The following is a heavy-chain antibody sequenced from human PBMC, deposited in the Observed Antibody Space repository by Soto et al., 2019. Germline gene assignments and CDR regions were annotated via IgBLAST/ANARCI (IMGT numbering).Heavy chain of an antibody. CDR1: GGSISSYY. CDR3: ARLLWSRGDWFDP. D-gene: IGHD3-10*01. V-gene: IGHV4-59*08. J-gene: IGHJ5*02. Sequence: SETLSLTCTVSGGSISSYYWSWIRQPPGKGLEWIGYIYYSGSTNYNPSLKSRVTISVDTSKNQFSLKLSSVTAADTAVYYCARLLWSRGDWFDPWGQGTLVT. CDR2: IYYSGST.